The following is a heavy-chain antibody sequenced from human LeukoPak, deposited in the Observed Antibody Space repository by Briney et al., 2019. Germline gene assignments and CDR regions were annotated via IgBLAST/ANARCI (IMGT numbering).Heavy chain of an antibody. J-gene: IGHJ4*02. V-gene: IGHV3-23*01. CDR1: GFTFSSYA. CDR3: ARGMYYYDSSGYSYFDY. D-gene: IGHD3-22*01. Sequence: GGSLRLSCAASGFTFSSYAMSWVRQAPGKGLEWVSAISGSGGSTYYADSVKGRFTISRDNSKNTLYLQMNSLRAEDTAVYYCARGMYYYDSSGYSYFDYWGQGTLVTVSS. CDR2: ISGSGGST.